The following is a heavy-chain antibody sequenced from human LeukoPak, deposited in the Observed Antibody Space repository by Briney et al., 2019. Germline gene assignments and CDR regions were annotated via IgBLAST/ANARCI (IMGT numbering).Heavy chain of an antibody. D-gene: IGHD3-3*01. CDR2: INHSGST. J-gene: IGHJ4*02. CDR3: ARGHGIGFWSGYKFDY. V-gene: IGHV4-34*01. CDR1: GGSFSGYY. Sequence: SETLSLTCAVYGGSFSGYYWSWIRQPPGKGLEWIGEINHSGSTNYNPSLKSRVTISVDTSKNQFSLKLSSVTAADTAVYYCARGHGIGFWSGYKFDYWGQGTLVTVSS.